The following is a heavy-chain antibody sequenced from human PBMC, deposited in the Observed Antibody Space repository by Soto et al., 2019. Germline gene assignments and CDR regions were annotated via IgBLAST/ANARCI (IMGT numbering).Heavy chain of an antibody. CDR1: GYTFTSYD. CDR3: ARLDYDFWSGMYNWFDP. D-gene: IGHD3-3*01. Sequence: QVQLVQSGAEVKKPGASVKVSCKASGYTFTSYDINWVRQATGQGLEWMGWMNPNSGNTGYAQKFQGRVTMTRNTSISTAYMELSSLRSEDTAVYYCARLDYDFWSGMYNWFDPWGQGTLVTVSS. CDR2: MNPNSGNT. V-gene: IGHV1-8*01. J-gene: IGHJ5*02.